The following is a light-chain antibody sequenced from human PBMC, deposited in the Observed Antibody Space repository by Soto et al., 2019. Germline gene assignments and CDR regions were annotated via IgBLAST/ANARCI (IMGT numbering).Light chain of an antibody. V-gene: IGKV3-20*01. CDR2: GAS. CDR3: QQYGSSPLT. Sequence: ELVLTQSPGTLSLSPGERATLSCRASQSVSSSYLAWYQQKPGQAPRLLIYGASSRATGIPDRFSGSGSGTDFTLTISRLEPEDFAVYYCQQYGSSPLTFGQGTKVDIK. J-gene: IGKJ1*01. CDR1: QSVSSSY.